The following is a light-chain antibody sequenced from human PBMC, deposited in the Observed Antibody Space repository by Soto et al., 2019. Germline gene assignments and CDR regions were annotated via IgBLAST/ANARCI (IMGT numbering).Light chain of an antibody. V-gene: IGKV3-11*01. CDR3: QQRSNWPRGT. CDR2: DAS. J-gene: IGKJ2*02. CDR1: QSVGSY. Sequence: EIVLTQSPATLSLSPGERATLACRASQSVGSYLAWYQHKPGQAPRLLIHDASNRATGIPARFSGSGSGTDFTLTISSLEPEDSAVYYCQQRSNWPRGTFGQGTKLEFK.